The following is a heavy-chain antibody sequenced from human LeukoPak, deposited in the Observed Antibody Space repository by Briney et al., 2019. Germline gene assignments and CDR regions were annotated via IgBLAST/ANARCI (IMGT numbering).Heavy chain of an antibody. CDR2: INHSGST. J-gene: IGHJ4*02. CDR3: ARYCSSTSCPPFDY. D-gene: IGHD2-2*01. V-gene: IGHV4-34*01. CDR1: GGSFSGYY. Sequence: SETLSLTCAVYGGSFSGYYWSWIRQPPGKGLEWIGEINHSGSTNYNPSLKSRVTISVDTSKNQSSLKLSSVTAADTAVYYCARYCSSTSCPPFDYWGQGTLVIVSS.